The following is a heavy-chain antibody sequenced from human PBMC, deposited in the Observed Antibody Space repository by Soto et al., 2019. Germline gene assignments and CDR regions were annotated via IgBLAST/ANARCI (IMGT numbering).Heavy chain of an antibody. CDR2: ISGSGGST. J-gene: IGHJ5*02. V-gene: IGHV3-23*01. Sequence: GGSLRLSCAASGFTFSSYAMSWVRQAPGKGLEWVSAISGSGGSTYYADSVKGRFTISRDNSKNTLYLQMNSLRAEDTAVYYCANEGTGTPGPNCFDPWGQVTLVTVSS. CDR1: GFTFSSYA. D-gene: IGHD1-1*01. CDR3: ANEGTGTPGPNCFDP.